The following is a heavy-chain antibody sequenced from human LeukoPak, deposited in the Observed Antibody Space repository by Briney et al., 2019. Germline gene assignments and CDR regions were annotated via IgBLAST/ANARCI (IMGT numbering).Heavy chain of an antibody. J-gene: IGHJ3*02. Sequence: ASVKVSCKVSGYTLTELSMHWVRQAPGKGLEWMGGFDPEDGETIYAQKFQGRVTMTEDTSTDTAYMELSSLRSEDTAVYYCARDLDIVVVPAAPQGAFDIWGQGTMVTVSS. CDR3: ARDLDIVVVPAAPQGAFDI. CDR1: GYTLTELS. V-gene: IGHV1-24*01. CDR2: FDPEDGET. D-gene: IGHD2-2*03.